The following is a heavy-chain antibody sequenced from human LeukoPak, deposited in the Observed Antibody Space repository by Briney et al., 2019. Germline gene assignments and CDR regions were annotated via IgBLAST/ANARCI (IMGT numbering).Heavy chain of an antibody. CDR3: AREYGDAVDY. CDR2: IYHGGST. V-gene: IGHV4-30-2*01. D-gene: IGHD4-17*01. Sequence: SETLSLTCAVSGGSISSGGYSWSWIRQPPGKGLEWIGYIYHGGSTYYNPSLKSRVTISVDRSKNQFSLKLSSVTAADTAVYCCAREYGDAVDYWGQGTLVTVSS. CDR1: GGSISSGGYS. J-gene: IGHJ4*02.